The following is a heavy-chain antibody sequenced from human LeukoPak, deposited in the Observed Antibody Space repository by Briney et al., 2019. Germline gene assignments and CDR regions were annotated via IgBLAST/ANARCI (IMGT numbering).Heavy chain of an antibody. D-gene: IGHD3-10*01. CDR2: IYSDNT. CDR3: ARADYYGSGSLDY. CDR1: GFTVSSNS. J-gene: IGHJ4*02. Sequence: GGSLRLSCTVSGFTVSSNSMSWVRQAPGKGLEWVSFIYSDNTHYSDSVKGRFTISRDNSKNTLYLQMNSLRAEDTAVYYCARADYYGSGSLDYWGQGTPVTVSS. V-gene: IGHV3-53*01.